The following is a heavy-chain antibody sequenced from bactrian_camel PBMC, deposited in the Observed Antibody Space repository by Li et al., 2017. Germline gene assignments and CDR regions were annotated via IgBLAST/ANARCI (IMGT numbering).Heavy chain of an antibody. CDR1: GSIYGDAC. D-gene: IGHD1*01. J-gene: IGHJ4*01. CDR2: IDSDGIA. V-gene: IGHV3S53*01. CDR3: AKDGSTVYARIEYAV. Sequence: QVQLVESGGGSVQAGGSLRLSCGASGSIYGDACVGWLRQAPGKEREGVAAIDSDGIASYADSVKGRFTVSRDNANNTVNLMMNSLQTEDTAMYCCAKDGSTVYARIEYAVWGQGTQVTVS.